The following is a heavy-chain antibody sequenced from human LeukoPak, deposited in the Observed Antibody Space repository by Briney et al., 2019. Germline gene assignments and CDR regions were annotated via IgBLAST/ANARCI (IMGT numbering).Heavy chain of an antibody. J-gene: IGHJ4*02. CDR1: GYTFTGYY. CDR3: ARIGRWPNNDFDY. D-gene: IGHD1-26*01. CDR2: INPNSGGT. Sequence: GASVKVSCKASGYTFTGYYMHWVRQAPGQGLEWMGWINPNSGGTNYAQKFQGRVTMTRDTSISTAYMELSRMRSDDTAVFYCARIGRWPNNDFDYWGQGTLVTVSS. V-gene: IGHV1-2*02.